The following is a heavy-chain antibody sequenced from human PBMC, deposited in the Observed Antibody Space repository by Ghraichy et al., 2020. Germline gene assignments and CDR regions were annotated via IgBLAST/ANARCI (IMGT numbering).Heavy chain of an antibody. Sequence: GGSLRLSCAASGFTFSSYGMHWVRQAPGKGLEWVAVISYDGSNKYYADSVKGRFTISRDNSKNTLSLQMNSLRAEDTAVYYCAKAGRGDGYNSYFDYWGQGTLVTVSS. CDR3: AKAGRGDGYNSYFDY. J-gene: IGHJ4*02. D-gene: IGHD5-24*01. CDR1: GFTFSSYG. CDR2: ISYDGSNK. V-gene: IGHV3-30*18.